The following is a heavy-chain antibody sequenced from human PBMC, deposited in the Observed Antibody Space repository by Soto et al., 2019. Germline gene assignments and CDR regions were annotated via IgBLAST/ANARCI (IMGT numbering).Heavy chain of an antibody. CDR2: INPNSGGT. Sequence: ASVKVSCKASGYTFTGYYMHWVRQAPGQGLEWMGWINPNSGGTNYAQKFQGWVTMTRDTSISTAYMELSRLRSDDTAVYYCASIYDSSGSPPFDYWGQGTLVTVSS. CDR3: ASIYDSSGSPPFDY. D-gene: IGHD3-22*01. J-gene: IGHJ4*02. V-gene: IGHV1-2*04. CDR1: GYTFTGYY.